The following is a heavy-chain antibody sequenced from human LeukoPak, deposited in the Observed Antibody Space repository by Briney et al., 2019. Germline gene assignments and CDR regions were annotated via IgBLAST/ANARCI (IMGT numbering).Heavy chain of an antibody. CDR3: AKEAGFEVIAAAGTGDY. CDR2: LSGSGSNT. V-gene: IGHV3-23*01. CDR1: GFTFSSYG. Sequence: PGGSLRLSCAASGFTFSSYGMSWVRQAPGKGLEWASGLSGSGSNTYYADSVKGRFTISRDNSKNTLYLQMNSLRAEDTAVYYCAKEAGFEVIAAAGTGDYWGQGTLVTVSS. D-gene: IGHD6-13*01. J-gene: IGHJ4*02.